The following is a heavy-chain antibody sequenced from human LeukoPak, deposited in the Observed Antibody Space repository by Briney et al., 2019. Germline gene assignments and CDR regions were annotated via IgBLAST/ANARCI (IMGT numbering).Heavy chain of an antibody. CDR2: IYYSGST. Sequence: SETLSLTCTVSGGSISSGGYYWSWIRQPPGKGLEWIGYIYYSGSTNYNPSLKSRVTISVDTSKNQFSLKLSSVTAADTAVYYCARDSGYNWSDKPYREDYWGQGTLVTVSS. CDR1: GGSISSGGYY. V-gene: IGHV4-61*08. J-gene: IGHJ4*02. CDR3: ARDSGYNWSDKPYREDY. D-gene: IGHD1-1*01.